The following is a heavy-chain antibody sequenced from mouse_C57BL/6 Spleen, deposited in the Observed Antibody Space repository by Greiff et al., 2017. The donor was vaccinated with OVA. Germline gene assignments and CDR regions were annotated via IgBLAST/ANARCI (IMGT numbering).Heavy chain of an antibody. D-gene: IGHD1-1*01. J-gene: IGHJ1*03. CDR3: ARGVYGSRYFDV. CDR1: GYSITSGYY. V-gene: IGHV3-6*01. Sequence: EVKLVESGPGLVKPSQSLSLTCSVTGYSITSGYYWNWIRQFPGNKLEWMGYISYDGSNNYNPSLKNRISITRDTSKNQFFLKLNSVTTEDTATYYCARGVYGSRYFDVWGTGTTVTVSS. CDR2: ISYDGSN.